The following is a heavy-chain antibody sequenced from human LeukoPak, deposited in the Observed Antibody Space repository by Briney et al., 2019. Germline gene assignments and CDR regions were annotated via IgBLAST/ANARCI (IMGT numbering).Heavy chain of an antibody. J-gene: IGHJ3*02. CDR3: ARSGVTIFGVVIIPTDAFDI. CDR1: GGSISSGSYY. Sequence: ASETLSLTCTVSGGSISSGSYYWSWIRQPAGKGLEWIGRIYTSGSTNYNPSLKSRVTISVDTSKNQFSLKLSSVTAADTAVYYCARSGVTIFGVVIIPTDAFDIWGQGTMVTVSS. D-gene: IGHD3-3*01. CDR2: IYTSGST. V-gene: IGHV4-61*02.